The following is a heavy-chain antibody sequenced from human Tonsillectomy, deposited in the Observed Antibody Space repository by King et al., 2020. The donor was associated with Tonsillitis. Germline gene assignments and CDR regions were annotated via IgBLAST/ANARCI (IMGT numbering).Heavy chain of an antibody. J-gene: IGHJ3*02. D-gene: IGHD3-22*01. Sequence: VQLVESGGGLVKPGGSLRRSFAASGFTLSDYYMSWIRQAPGKGLEWASYIISSGRTIYYADSVKGRFTISRDNAKNSLYLQMNSLRAEDTAVYYCARERITMIVVVNDAFDIWGQGTMVTVSS. CDR1: GFTLSDYY. CDR2: IISSGRTI. V-gene: IGHV3-11*01. CDR3: ARERITMIVVVNDAFDI.